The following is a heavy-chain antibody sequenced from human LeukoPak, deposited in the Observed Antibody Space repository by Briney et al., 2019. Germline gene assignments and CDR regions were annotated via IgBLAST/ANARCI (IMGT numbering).Heavy chain of an antibody. J-gene: IGHJ6*03. D-gene: IGHD1-1*01. Sequence: SETLSLTCTVSGGSISSYYWSWIRQPPGKGLEWIGYIYYSGTTNYNPTLKSRATISVDTSKNQFSLKVSSVTAADTAVYYCARVSWFPGTSYYYMDVWGKGTTVTVSS. CDR3: ARVSWFPGTSYYYMDV. V-gene: IGHV4-59*01. CDR1: GGSISSYY. CDR2: IYYSGTT.